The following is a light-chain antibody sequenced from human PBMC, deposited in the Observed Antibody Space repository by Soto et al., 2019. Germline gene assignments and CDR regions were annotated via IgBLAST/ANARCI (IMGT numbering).Light chain of an antibody. V-gene: IGLV2-14*01. Sequence: QSVLTQPASVSGSPGQSITISCTGTSSDVGGYNYVSWYQQYPGKAPKLMIYDVSHRPSGVSNRFSGSKSGNTASLTISGLQAEDEADYYCTSYTPGSTLVFGTGTKLTVL. CDR3: TSYTPGSTLV. J-gene: IGLJ1*01. CDR2: DVS. CDR1: SSDVGGYNY.